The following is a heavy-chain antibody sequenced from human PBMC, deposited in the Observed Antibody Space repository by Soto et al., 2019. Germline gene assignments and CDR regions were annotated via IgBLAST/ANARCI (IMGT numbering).Heavy chain of an antibody. CDR3: ASNLLYYAILTRYPRLYYFDY. CDR2: ISAYNGNT. J-gene: IGHJ4*02. CDR1: GYTFTSYG. D-gene: IGHD3-9*01. V-gene: IGHV1-18*01. Sequence: QVQLVQSGAEVKKPGASVKVSCKASGYTFTSYGISWVRQAPGQGLEWMGWISAYNGNTNYAQKLQGRVTMTTDTSTSTAYMELRSLRSDDTAVYYCASNLLYYAILTRYPRLYYFDYWGQGTLVTVSS.